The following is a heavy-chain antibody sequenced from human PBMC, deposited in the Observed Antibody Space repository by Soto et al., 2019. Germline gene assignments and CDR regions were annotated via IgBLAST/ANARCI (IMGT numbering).Heavy chain of an antibody. D-gene: IGHD1-1*01. V-gene: IGHV3-30*03. CDR3: ARQEGDNYYFDY. J-gene: IGHJ4*02. CDR2: ISYDGSNK. CDR1: GFTFSTYG. Sequence: QVQLVESGGGGVQPGRSLRLSCAAPGFTFSTYGMHWVRQAPGKGLEWVAVISYDGSNKYYVDSVKGRFTISRDNSKNTLYLQMNSLRAEDTAVYYCARQEGDNYYFDYWGQGTLVTVSS.